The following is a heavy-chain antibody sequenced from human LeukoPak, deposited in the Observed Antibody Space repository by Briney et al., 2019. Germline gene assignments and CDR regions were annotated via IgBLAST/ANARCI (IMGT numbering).Heavy chain of an antibody. J-gene: IGHJ4*02. CDR2: IYYSGCT. V-gene: IGHV4-59*01. CDR3: AREVDYGDYDY. D-gene: IGHD4-17*01. Sequence: SETLSLTCTVSGGSISSYYWSWIRQPPGKGLEWIGYIYYSGCTNYNPSLKSRVTISVDTSKNQFSLKLSSVTAADTAVYYCAREVDYGDYDYWGQGTLVTVSS. CDR1: GGSISSYY.